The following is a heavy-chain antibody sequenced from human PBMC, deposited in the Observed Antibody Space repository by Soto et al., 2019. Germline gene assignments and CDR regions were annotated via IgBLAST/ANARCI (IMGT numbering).Heavy chain of an antibody. CDR3: ARVHCSAGTCLDGLDF. CDR2: IYYRSKWFH. D-gene: IGHD2-15*01. Sequence: SQTLSLTCVISGDSVSSNGACWNWIRQSPSRGLQWLGRIYYRSKWFHDYAASVESRMAINPDTSRNQFSLQLNYVTPEDTAVYYCARVHCSAGTCLDGLDFWGQGTTVTVSS. V-gene: IGHV6-1*01. CDR1: GDSVSSNGAC. J-gene: IGHJ6*02.